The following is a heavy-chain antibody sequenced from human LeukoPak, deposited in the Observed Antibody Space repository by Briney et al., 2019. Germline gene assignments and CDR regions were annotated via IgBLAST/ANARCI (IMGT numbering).Heavy chain of an antibody. J-gene: IGHJ4*02. CDR2: IYDSGST. CDR3: ARDYIAVAGRYFDY. V-gene: IGHV4-39*07. Sequence: SETLSLTCTVSGGSIRSSYYYWGWIRQPPGKGLEWIGSIYDSGSTYYNPSLKSRVTISVDTSKNQFSLKLSSVTAADTAVYYCARDYIAVAGRYFDYWGQGTLVTVSS. D-gene: IGHD6-19*01. CDR1: GGSIRSSYYY.